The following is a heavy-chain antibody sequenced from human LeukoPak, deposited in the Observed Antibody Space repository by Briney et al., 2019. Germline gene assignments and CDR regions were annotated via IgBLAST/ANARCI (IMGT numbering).Heavy chain of an antibody. Sequence: GASVKVSCKASGYTFTDYYVYWVRQAPGQGLECMGWIYPNSGGTNYAQKFQGRVTMTRDTSISTAYMELTSLTFDDTAVYYCARDGDEVMVDFDSWGERDLLTVSS. D-gene: IGHD3-16*01. J-gene: IGHJ4*02. CDR2: IYPNSGGT. CDR1: GYTFTDYY. CDR3: ARDGDEVMVDFDS. V-gene: IGHV1-2*02.